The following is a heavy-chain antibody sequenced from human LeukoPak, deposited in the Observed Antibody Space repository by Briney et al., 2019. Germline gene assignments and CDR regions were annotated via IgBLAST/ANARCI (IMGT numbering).Heavy chain of an antibody. CDR2: INSDGSST. D-gene: IGHD3-22*01. CDR3: ARDRRVEYYYDSSGLYYFDY. V-gene: IGHV3-74*01. J-gene: IGHJ4*02. CDR1: GFTFSSYW. Sequence: GGSLRLSCAASGFTFSSYWMLWVRQAPGKGLVWVSRINSDGSSTSYADSVKGRFTISRDNAKNTLYLQMNSLRAEDTAVYYCARDRRVEYYYDSSGLYYFDYWGQGTLVTVSS.